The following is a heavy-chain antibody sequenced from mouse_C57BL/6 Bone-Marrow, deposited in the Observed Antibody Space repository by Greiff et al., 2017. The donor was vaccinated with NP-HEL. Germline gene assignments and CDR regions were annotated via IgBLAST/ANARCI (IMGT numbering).Heavy chain of an antibody. Sequence: QVQLQQSGPELVKPGASVKISCKASGYAFRSSWMNWVKQRPGKGLAWIGRIYPGDGDTNYNGKFKGKATLTADKSSSTAYMQLSSLTSEDAAVYYCARWSDYGSRLDYWGQGTTLTVSS. D-gene: IGHD1-1*01. CDR2: IYPGDGDT. CDR1: GYAFRSSW. J-gene: IGHJ2*01. CDR3: ARWSDYGSRLDY. V-gene: IGHV1-82*01.